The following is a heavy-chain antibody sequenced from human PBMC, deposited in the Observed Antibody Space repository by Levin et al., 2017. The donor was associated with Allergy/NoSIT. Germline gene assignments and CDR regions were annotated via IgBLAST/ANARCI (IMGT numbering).Heavy chain of an antibody. J-gene: IGHJ5*02. Sequence: SCAASGFTFSSYRMNWVRQAPGKGLEWVSSISSSSSYIYYADSVKGRFTISRDNAKNSLYLQMNSLRAEDTAVYYCASGYCSSTSCYPNWFDPWGQGTLVTVSS. V-gene: IGHV3-21*01. CDR3: ASGYCSSTSCYPNWFDP. CDR1: GFTFSSYR. D-gene: IGHD2-2*03. CDR2: ISSSSSYI.